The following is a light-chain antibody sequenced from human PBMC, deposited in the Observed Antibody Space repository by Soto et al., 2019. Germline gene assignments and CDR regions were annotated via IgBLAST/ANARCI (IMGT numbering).Light chain of an antibody. J-gene: IGLJ2*01. V-gene: IGLV1-47*01. CDR2: RND. Sequence: QSVLTQPPSASGTPGQRVTISCSGSSSNIGGHFVYWYHQLPGTAPQLLIYRNDQRPSGVPDRFSASKSGTSASLAISGLRPEDEADYYCASWDDSLNGPVFGGGTQLTVL. CDR1: SSNIGGHF. CDR3: ASWDDSLNGPV.